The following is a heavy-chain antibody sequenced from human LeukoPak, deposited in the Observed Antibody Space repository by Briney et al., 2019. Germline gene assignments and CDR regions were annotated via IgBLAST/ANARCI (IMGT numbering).Heavy chain of an antibody. Sequence: ASVKVSCRASGGTFSSYAISWVRQAPGQGLEWMGRIIPILGIANYAQKFQGRVTITADKSTSTAYMELSSLRSEDTAVYYCARDPLGHGDYGEWFDPWGQGTLVTVSS. V-gene: IGHV1-69*04. CDR1: GGTFSSYA. CDR3: ARDPLGHGDYGEWFDP. J-gene: IGHJ5*02. CDR2: IIPILGIA. D-gene: IGHD4-17*01.